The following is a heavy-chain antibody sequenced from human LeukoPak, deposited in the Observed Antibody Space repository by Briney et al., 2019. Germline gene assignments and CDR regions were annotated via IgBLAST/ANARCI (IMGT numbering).Heavy chain of an antibody. Sequence: SETLSLTCAVSGGSISSGGYSWSWIRQPPGKGLEWIGYIYHSGSTYYNPSLKSRVTISVDRSKNQSSLKLSSVTAADTAVYYCARRGGSADAFDIWGQGTMVTVSS. CDR1: GGSISSGGYS. V-gene: IGHV4-30-2*01. J-gene: IGHJ3*02. CDR3: ARRGGSADAFDI. D-gene: IGHD3-10*01. CDR2: IYHSGST.